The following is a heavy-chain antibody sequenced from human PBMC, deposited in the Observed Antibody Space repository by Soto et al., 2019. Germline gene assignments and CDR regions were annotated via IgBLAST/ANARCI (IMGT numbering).Heavy chain of an antibody. Sequence: SETLSLTCTVSGGSISSYYWSWIRQPPGKGLEWIGYIYYSGSTNYNPSLKSRVTISVDTSKNQFSLKLSSVTAADTAVYYCARGGGLGAVAVDYWGQGTLVTVSS. J-gene: IGHJ4*02. CDR3: ARGGGLGAVAVDY. D-gene: IGHD6-19*01. CDR1: GGSISSYY. V-gene: IGHV4-59*08. CDR2: IYYSGST.